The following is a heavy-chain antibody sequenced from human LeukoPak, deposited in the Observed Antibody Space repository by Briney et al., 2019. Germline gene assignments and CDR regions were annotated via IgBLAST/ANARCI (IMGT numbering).Heavy chain of an antibody. CDR3: AHTRTVTTLIGSVYYFDY. J-gene: IGHJ4*02. D-gene: IGHD4-17*01. Sequence: SGPTLAKPSQPLTLTFTFSGFSLSTSGVGGGWIRQPPGKALEWLALIYWNDDKRYSPSRKSRLTIPKDTSKNQVVLTMTNMDPVDTATYYCAHTRTVTTLIGSVYYFDYWGQGTLVTVSS. CDR2: IYWNDDK. CDR1: GFSLSTSGVG. V-gene: IGHV2-5*01.